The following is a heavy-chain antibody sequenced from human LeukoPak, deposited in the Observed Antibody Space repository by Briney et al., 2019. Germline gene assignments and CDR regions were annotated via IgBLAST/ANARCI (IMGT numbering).Heavy chain of an antibody. CDR1: GGSISSGGYY. CDR3: ARRSDIGGFDY. J-gene: IGHJ4*02. CDR2: IYHSGST. D-gene: IGHD2-15*01. V-gene: IGHV4-30-2*01. Sequence: SQTLSLTCTVSGGSISSGGYYWSWIRQPPGKGLEWIGYIYHSGSTYYNPSLKSRVTISVDRSKNQFSLKLSSVTAADTAVYYCARRSDIGGFDYWGQGTLVTVSS.